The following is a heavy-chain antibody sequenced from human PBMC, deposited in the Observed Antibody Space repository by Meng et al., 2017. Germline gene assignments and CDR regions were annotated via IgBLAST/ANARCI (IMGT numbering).Heavy chain of an antibody. J-gene: IGHJ5*02. Sequence: GQVVQSGAEVKKPGASVKGSCKAVGYTFTSYDINWVRQATGQGLEWMGWMNPNSGNTGYAQKFQGRVTITRNTSISTAYMELSSLRSEDTAVYYCARGLAVAGTVFWFDPWGQGTLVTVSS. CDR2: MNPNSGNT. D-gene: IGHD6-19*01. V-gene: IGHV1-8*03. CDR1: GYTFTSYD. CDR3: ARGLAVAGTVFWFDP.